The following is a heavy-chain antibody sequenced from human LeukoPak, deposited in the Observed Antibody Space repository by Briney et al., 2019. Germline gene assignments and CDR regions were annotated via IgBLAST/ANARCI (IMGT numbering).Heavy chain of an antibody. D-gene: IGHD1-1*01. J-gene: IGHJ5*02. CDR2: MNPNSGNT. V-gene: IGHV1-8*01. Sequence: ASVKVSCKASGYTFTSYDINWVRQATGQGLEWMGWMNPNSGNTGYAQKFQGRVTMTRNTSISTAYMELSSLRSEETAVYYFSREGYHLNGGRGFDPWGQGTLVTVSS. CDR1: GYTFTSYD. CDR3: SREGYHLNGGRGFDP.